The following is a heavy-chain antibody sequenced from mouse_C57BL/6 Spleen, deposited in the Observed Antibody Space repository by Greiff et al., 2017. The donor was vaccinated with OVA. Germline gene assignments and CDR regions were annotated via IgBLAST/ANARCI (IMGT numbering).Heavy chain of an antibody. CDR3: ARDDYDGENFDY. J-gene: IGHJ2*01. Sequence: VQGVESGAELARPGASVKMSCKASGYTFTSYTMHWVKQRPGQGLEWIGYINPSSGYTKYNQKFKDKATLTADKSSSTAYMQLSSLTSEDSAVYYCARDDYDGENFDYWGQGTTLTVSS. CDR2: INPSSGYT. D-gene: IGHD2-4*01. CDR1: GYTFTSYT. V-gene: IGHV1-4*01.